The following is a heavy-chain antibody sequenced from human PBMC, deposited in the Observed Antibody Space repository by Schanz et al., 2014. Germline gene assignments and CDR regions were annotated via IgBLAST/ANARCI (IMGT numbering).Heavy chain of an antibody. CDR2: VFPNGIT. J-gene: IGHJ2*01. D-gene: IGHD2-15*01. CDR3: ARDATWRLHL. Sequence: QVQLQESGPGLVKPSQTLSLTCTVSGGSIRSGTYYWSWIRQPAGKALEWVGRVFPNGITNYNPSLKSRMATSLDTAKTECCRPRTELTAADTAVYYGARDATWRLHLWGRGTLVTVSS. CDR1: GGSIRSGTYY. V-gene: IGHV4-61*02.